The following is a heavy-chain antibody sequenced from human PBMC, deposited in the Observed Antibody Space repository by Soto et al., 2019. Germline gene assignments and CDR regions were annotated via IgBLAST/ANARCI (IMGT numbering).Heavy chain of an antibody. CDR3: ARDSVGGGLNY. CDR2: LYSNGAT. J-gene: IGHJ4*02. D-gene: IGHD1-26*01. CDR1: GFTVSDHF. V-gene: IGHV3-53*01. Sequence: EVQLVESGGNLIQPGKSLKLSCVASGFTVSDHFISWVRQAPGKGLEWVSTLYSNGATYYADSVKDRFTIYRDNSKNTVYVQLNSLRVGDTAFFYCARDSVGGGLNYWGRGTLVTVSS.